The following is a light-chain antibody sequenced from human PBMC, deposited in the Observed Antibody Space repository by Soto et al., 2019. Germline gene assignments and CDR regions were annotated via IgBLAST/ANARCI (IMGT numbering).Light chain of an antibody. J-gene: IGLJ3*02. CDR3: CSYPGSHTWV. CDR2: DVS. CDR1: NSDIGNYNY. Sequence: QSALTQPRSVSGSPEQSVTISCTGTNSDIGNYNYVSWYQQHPGKAPKVMIYDVSKRPSGVPDRFSGSKSGNTASLTISGLQAEDEADYYCCSYPGSHTWVFGGGTQLTVL. V-gene: IGLV2-11*01.